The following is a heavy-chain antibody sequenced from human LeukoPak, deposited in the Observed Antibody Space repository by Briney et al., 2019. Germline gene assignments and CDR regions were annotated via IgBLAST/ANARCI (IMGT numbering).Heavy chain of an antibody. V-gene: IGHV3-74*01. CDR2: SKNDAIST. D-gene: IGHD2-2*02. Sequence: GGSLRLSCAVSVFTSGFTYSSRWMHWVRQAPGRGLDWVSGSKNDAISTSYAVSVMGRFTVSRDNAQNTVYLQMNSVSVEDTDIYYCHPLAYTSNWGQGTMVTVSS. CDR3: HPLAYTSN. CDR1: GFTYSSRW. J-gene: IGHJ4*02.